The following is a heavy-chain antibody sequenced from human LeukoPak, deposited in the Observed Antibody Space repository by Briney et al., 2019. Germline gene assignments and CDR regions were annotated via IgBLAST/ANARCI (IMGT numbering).Heavy chain of an antibody. V-gene: IGHV4-30-2*01. CDR3: ARVAHAFDI. CDR1: GGSISSGGYY. Sequence: PSETLSLTCTVSGGSISSGGYYWSWIRQPPGRGLEWIGYIDYSGTTYYNPSLKSRVTISGDRSKNHLSLKLNSVTAADTAVYYCARVAHAFDIWGQGTMVTVSS. J-gene: IGHJ3*02. CDR2: IDYSGTT.